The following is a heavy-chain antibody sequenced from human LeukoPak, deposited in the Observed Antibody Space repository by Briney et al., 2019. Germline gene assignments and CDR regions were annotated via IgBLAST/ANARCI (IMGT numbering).Heavy chain of an antibody. V-gene: IGHV4-4*07. CDR1: GGSISNSF. J-gene: IGHJ3*02. Sequence: PSETLSLTCTVSGGSISNSFWSWVRHPAGKGLEWIGRVYTSGSTNCNPSLESRVTMLVDTSKNQFSLKLNSVTAADTAVYCCARGSGTTTRQAFDIWGQGTMVIVYS. D-gene: IGHD1-7*01. CDR2: VYTSGST. CDR3: ARGSGTTTRQAFDI.